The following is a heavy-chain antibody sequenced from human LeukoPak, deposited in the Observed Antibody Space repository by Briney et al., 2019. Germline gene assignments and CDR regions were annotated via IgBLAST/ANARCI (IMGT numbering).Heavy chain of an antibody. J-gene: IGHJ4*02. CDR3: AGYGGDWNFDF. D-gene: IGHD2-21*01. V-gene: IGHV4-34*01. Sequence: PSETLSLTCAVYGSLDIYYFMFVRQPPGKGLQWIGEVTYRGGAYYNPSLKSRVTISIDVPQRQINLKLSSVSAADTAVYYCAGYGGDWNFDFWGQGTLISVSS. CDR2: VTYRGGA. CDR1: GSLDIYY.